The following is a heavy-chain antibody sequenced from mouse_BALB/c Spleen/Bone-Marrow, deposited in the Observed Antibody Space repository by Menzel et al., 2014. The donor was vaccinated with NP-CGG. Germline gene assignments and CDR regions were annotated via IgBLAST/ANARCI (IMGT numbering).Heavy chain of an antibody. CDR1: GFTFSSFG. V-gene: IGHV5-17*02. J-gene: IGHJ2*01. CDR2: ISSGSSTI. D-gene: IGHD4-1*01. Sequence: EVKLMESGGGLVQPGGSRKLSCAASGFTFSSFGMHWVRQAPVKGLEWVAYISSGSSTIFYADTVKGRFTVSRDNPKNTLFLQMTSLRSEDTAMYYCTRGGNWDDFDYWGQGTTLTVSS. CDR3: TRGGNWDDFDY.